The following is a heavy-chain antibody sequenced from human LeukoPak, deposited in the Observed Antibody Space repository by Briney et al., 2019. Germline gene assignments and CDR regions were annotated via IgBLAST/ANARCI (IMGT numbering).Heavy chain of an antibody. Sequence: TSETLSLTCTVSGGSISSSSYYWGWIRQPPGKGLEWIGSIYYSGSTYYNPSLKSRVTISVDTSKNQFSLKLSSVTAADTAVYYCASAYDSSGYNAFDIWGQGTMVTVSS. CDR3: ASAYDSSGYNAFDI. V-gene: IGHV4-39*07. D-gene: IGHD3-22*01. CDR2: IYYSGST. J-gene: IGHJ3*02. CDR1: GGSISSSSYY.